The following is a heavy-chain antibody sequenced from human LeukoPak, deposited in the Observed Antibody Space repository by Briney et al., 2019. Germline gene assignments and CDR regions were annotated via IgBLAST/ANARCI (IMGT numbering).Heavy chain of an antibody. CDR3: MRDYMGWFDP. CDR1: GSSLSNFQ. V-gene: IGHV3-30-3*01. Sequence: GGSLRLSCVASGSSLSNFQMYWVRQAPGKGLEWVSIISLDGSTEFYADSVKGRFTISRDTASNTMHLEMNNLRIEDTAVYYCMRDYMGWFDPWGQGSLVTVSS. D-gene: IGHD3-10*01. J-gene: IGHJ5*02. CDR2: ISLDGSTE.